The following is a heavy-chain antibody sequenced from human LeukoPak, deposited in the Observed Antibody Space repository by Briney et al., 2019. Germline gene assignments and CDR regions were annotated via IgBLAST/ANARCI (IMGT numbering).Heavy chain of an antibody. Sequence: ASVKVSCKASGYTFTSYDINWVRQATGQGLEWMGWMNPNSGNTGYAQKFQGRVTMTRNTSISTAYMELSSLTSEDTAVYYCARASRYYDSSGYYFGYWGQGTLVTVSS. CDR3: ARASRYYDSSGYYFGY. CDR1: GYTFTSYD. J-gene: IGHJ4*02. CDR2: MNPNSGNT. D-gene: IGHD3-22*01. V-gene: IGHV1-8*01.